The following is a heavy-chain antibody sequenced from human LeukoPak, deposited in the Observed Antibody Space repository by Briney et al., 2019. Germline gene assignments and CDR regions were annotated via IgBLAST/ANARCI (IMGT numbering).Heavy chain of an antibody. CDR2: ISSSGSNI. V-gene: IGHV3-48*03. CDR3: ARGSWEAAAGIWFDP. Sequence: PGGSLRLSCAASGFTFSSYEMNWVRQARGKGREWGSYISSSGSNIYYADSVKGRFTISRDNAKNSLYLQMNSLRAEDTAVYYCARGSWEAAAGIWFDPWGQGTLVTVSS. J-gene: IGHJ5*02. D-gene: IGHD6-13*01. CDR1: GFTFSSYE.